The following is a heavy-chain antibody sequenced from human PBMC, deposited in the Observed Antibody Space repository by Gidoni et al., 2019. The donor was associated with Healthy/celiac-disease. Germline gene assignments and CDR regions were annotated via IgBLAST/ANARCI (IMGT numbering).Heavy chain of an antibody. CDR3: AKASNRNPKGVETDY. D-gene: IGHD1-1*01. Sequence: EVQLLESGGGLVQPGGSLRLSCAASGFTFSSYAMSWVRQAPGQGLEGVSAISGSGVSTYYADSVKGRFTISRDNSKNTLYLQMNSLKAEDTAVYYCAKASNRNPKGVETDYWGQGTLVTVSS. CDR1: GFTFSSYA. V-gene: IGHV3-23*01. CDR2: ISGSGVST. J-gene: IGHJ4*02.